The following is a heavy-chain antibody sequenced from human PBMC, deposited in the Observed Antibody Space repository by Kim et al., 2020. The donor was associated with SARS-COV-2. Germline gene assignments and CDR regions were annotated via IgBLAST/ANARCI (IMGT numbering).Heavy chain of an antibody. D-gene: IGHD2-2*02. V-gene: IGHV1-69*13. CDR1: GGTFSSYA. Sequence: SVKVSCKASGGTFSSYAISWVRQAPGQGLEWMGGIIPIFGTANYAQKFQGRVTITADESTSTAYMELSSLRSEDTAVYYCARGIVVVPAAIWADGPPSNWFDPWGQGTLFTVSS. CDR2: IIPIFGTA. J-gene: IGHJ5*02. CDR3: ARGIVVVPAAIWADGPPSNWFDP.